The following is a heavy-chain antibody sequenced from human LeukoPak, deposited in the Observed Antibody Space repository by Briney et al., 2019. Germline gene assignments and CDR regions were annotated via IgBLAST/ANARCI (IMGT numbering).Heavy chain of an antibody. D-gene: IGHD1-14*01. Sequence: SVKVSCKASGGTFSSYAISWVRQAPGQGLEWMGGIIPIFGTANYAQKFQGRVTITADESTSTAYMELSSLRSEDTAVYYCARQERRVSRKTYYYYYGMDVWGRGTTVTVSS. CDR3: ARQERRVSRKTYYYYYGMDV. CDR2: IIPIFGTA. CDR1: GGTFSSYA. J-gene: IGHJ6*02. V-gene: IGHV1-69*13.